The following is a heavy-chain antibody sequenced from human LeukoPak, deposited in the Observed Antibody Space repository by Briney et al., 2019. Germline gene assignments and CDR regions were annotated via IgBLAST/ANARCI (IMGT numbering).Heavy chain of an antibody. D-gene: IGHD2-2*01. CDR3: ARDGTSTDDY. CDR2: VSGNNDIT. Sequence: VASVKISCTASGYTFSTYGVSWVRQAPGQGLEWMGWVSGNNDITNYAQKFQGRVTMTTDTSTTTAYMELRSLRPDGTAVYYCARDGTSTDDYWGQGTLVTVSS. V-gene: IGHV1-18*01. J-gene: IGHJ4*02. CDR1: GYTFSTYG.